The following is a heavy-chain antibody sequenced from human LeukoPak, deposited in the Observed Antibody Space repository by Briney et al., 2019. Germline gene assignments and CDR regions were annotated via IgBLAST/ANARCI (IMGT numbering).Heavy chain of an antibody. CDR3: ARSGGTAIGNYERATFDY. D-gene: IGHD1-7*01. J-gene: IGHJ4*02. Sequence: PSQTLSLICDISGDSVSSNSAAWNWIRQSPSRGLEWLGRTFYRSKWYNEYEVSLRSRLTIHADTSKNHFSLQLNSVTPEDTAVYYCARSGGTAIGNYERATFDYWGQGTLVTVSS. CDR1: GDSVSSNSAA. CDR2: TFYRSKWYN. V-gene: IGHV6-1*01.